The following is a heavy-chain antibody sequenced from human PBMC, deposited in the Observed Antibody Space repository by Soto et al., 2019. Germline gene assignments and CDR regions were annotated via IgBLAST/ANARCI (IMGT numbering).Heavy chain of an antibody. D-gene: IGHD4-4*01. CDR3: ARRNTVYYFDY. J-gene: IGHJ4*02. CDR2: IYYSGST. Sequence: QVQLQESGPGLVKPSETLSLTCTVSGGSISSYYWSCIRQPPGKGLDWLGYIYYSGSTNYNPALKSRVTISVATSKTQFSLKLSSVTAADTAVYYCARRNTVYYFDYWGQGTLVTVSS. CDR1: GGSISSYY. V-gene: IGHV4-59*01.